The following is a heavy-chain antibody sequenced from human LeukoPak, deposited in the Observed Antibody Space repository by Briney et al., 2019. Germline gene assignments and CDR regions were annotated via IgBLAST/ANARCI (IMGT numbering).Heavy chain of an antibody. Sequence: GGSLTLSCAASGFTSSNYAMSWVRQAPGKGLEWVSSISGSGGSTLYADSVKGRFTISRDNSKNTLYLQMNSLRAEDTAVYYCAKAYYDSSGYYNYFDYWGQGTLVTVSS. CDR3: AKAYYDSSGYYNYFDY. D-gene: IGHD3-22*01. V-gene: IGHV3-23*01. CDR1: GFTSSNYA. J-gene: IGHJ4*02. CDR2: ISGSGGST.